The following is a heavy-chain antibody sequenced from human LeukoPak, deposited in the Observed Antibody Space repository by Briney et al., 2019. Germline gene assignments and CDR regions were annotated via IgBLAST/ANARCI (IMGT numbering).Heavy chain of an antibody. J-gene: IGHJ4*02. CDR1: GYAISSGYF. D-gene: IGHD3-16*02. CDR3: ARDTSDYVWGSYREFDY. Sequence: ASETLSLTCSVSGYAISSGYFWGWIRQPPGKGLEWIGTIYHSGSTYYNPSLKSRVTISVDTSKNQFSLKLSSVTAADTAVYYCARDTSDYVWGSYREFDYWGQGTLVTVSS. CDR2: IYHSGST. V-gene: IGHV4-38-2*02.